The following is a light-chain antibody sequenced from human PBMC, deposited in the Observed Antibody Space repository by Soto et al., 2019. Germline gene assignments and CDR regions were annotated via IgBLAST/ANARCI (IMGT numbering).Light chain of an antibody. CDR3: QQYNNWPPIT. CDR1: QSVSSN. CDR2: GAS. Sequence: LRQSPGTLSLSPGERATLSGRPSQSVSSNYLAWYQQKPGQAPRLLIYGASTRATGIPARFSGSGSGTEFTLTISSLQSEDFAVYFCQQYNNWPPITFGQGTRLEIK. J-gene: IGKJ5*01. V-gene: IGKV3-15*01.